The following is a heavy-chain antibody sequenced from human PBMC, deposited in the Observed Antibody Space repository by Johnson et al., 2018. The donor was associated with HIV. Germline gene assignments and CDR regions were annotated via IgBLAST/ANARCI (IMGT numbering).Heavy chain of an antibody. CDR1: GFTFSSYG. J-gene: IGHJ3*02. CDR2: ISYDGSNK. V-gene: IGHV3-30*03. Sequence: VQLVESGGGVVQPGRSLRLSCAASGFTFSSYGMHWVRQAPGKGLAWVAVISYDGSNKYYADSVKGRFTISRDNSKNTLYLQMNSLRAEDTAVYYCATPQEGYSAFDIWGQGTMVTVSS. CDR3: ATPQEGYSAFDI. D-gene: IGHD2-15*01.